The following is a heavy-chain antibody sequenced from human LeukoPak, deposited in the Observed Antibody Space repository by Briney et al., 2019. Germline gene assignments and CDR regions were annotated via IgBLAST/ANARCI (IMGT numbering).Heavy chain of an antibody. Sequence: PGGSLRLSCAASGLTFSSYAMSWVRQAPGKGLEWVSAISGSGGSTYYADSVKGRFTISRDNSKNTLYLQMNSLRAEDTAVYYCAKPSLIVVVTAPDYWGQGTLVTVSS. CDR2: ISGSGGST. V-gene: IGHV3-23*01. CDR1: GLTFSSYA. D-gene: IGHD2-21*02. J-gene: IGHJ4*02. CDR3: AKPSLIVVVTAPDY.